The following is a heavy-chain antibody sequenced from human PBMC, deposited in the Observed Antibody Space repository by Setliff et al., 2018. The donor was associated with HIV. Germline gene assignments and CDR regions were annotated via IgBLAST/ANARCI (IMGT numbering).Heavy chain of an antibody. D-gene: IGHD3-22*01. CDR2: IYTSRST. J-gene: IGHJ6*03. CDR3: ARETYYYDNPQYYYYYMDV. V-gene: IGHV4-61*02. CDR1: GGSISSGSYY. Sequence: SETLSLTCTVSGGSISSGSYYWSWIRQPAGKGLEWIGRIYTSRSTNYNPSLTRRVTISVDTSKNQFSLKLRSVTAADTAVYYCARETYYYDNPQYYYYYMDVWGKGTTVTVSS.